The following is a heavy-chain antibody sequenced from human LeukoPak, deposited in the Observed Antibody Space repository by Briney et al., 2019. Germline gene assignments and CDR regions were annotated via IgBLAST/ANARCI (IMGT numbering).Heavy chain of an antibody. J-gene: IGHJ6*02. CDR3: ARSPGYYGMDV. CDR2: IYYSGST. CDR1: GGSISSSSYY. V-gene: IGHV4-39*01. Sequence: SETLSLTCTVSGGSISSSSYYWGWIRQPPGKGLEWIGSIYYSGSTYYNPSLKGRVTISVDTSKNQFSLKLSSVTAADTAVYYCARSPGYYGMDVWGQGTTVTVSS.